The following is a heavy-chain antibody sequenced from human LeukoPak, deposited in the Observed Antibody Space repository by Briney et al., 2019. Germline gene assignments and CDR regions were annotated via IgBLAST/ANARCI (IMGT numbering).Heavy chain of an antibody. D-gene: IGHD3-9*01. CDR1: GFTFSSYG. J-gene: IGHJ4*02. CDR3: ARDQGGTNYDILTGYDY. V-gene: IGHV3-33*01. Sequence: GGSLRLSCAASGFTFSSYGMHWVRQAPGKGLEWVAVIWYDGSNKYYADSVKGRFTISRDNSKNTLYLQMNSLRAEGTAVYYCARDQGGTNYDILTGYDYWGQGTLVTVSS. CDR2: IWYDGSNK.